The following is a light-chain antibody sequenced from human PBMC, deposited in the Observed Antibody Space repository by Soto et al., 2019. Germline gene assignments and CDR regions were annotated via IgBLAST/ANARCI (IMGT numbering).Light chain of an antibody. CDR1: SSDVGGYKY. V-gene: IGLV2-14*01. Sequence: QSALTQPASVSGSPGQSITISCTGTSSDVGGYKYVSWYQQHPDKAPKLMVFEVNNRPSGVSYRFSGSKSGNTASLTISGLQAEDEADYFCSSYSISTAYLFGTGTKVTVL. CDR2: EVN. CDR3: SSYSISTAYL. J-gene: IGLJ1*01.